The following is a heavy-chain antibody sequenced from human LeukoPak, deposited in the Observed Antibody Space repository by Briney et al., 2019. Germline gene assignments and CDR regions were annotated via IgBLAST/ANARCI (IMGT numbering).Heavy chain of an antibody. CDR3: ARHPKWFGELGALDY. Sequence: GESLKISCKGSGYSFTSYWISWVRQMPGKGLEWMGRIDPSDSYTNYSPSFQGHVTISADKSISTAYLQWSSLKASDTAMYYCARHPKWFGELGALDYWGQGTLVTVSS. V-gene: IGHV5-10-1*01. J-gene: IGHJ4*02. CDR2: IDPSDSYT. CDR1: GYSFTSYW. D-gene: IGHD3-10*01.